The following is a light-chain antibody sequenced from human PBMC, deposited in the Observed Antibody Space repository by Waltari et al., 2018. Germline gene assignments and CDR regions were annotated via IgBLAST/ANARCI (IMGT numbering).Light chain of an antibody. CDR1: QSLLHRNGKNY. J-gene: IGKJ2*01. CDR3: QQYYSIPYT. Sequence: DIVMTQSPLSLPVTPGEPASISCRSNQSLLHRNGKNYLDWYLQKPGQSPQLLIYLGSNRASGVPDRFSGSGSGTDFTLKISRVEAEDVAVYYCQQYYSIPYTFGPGTKLEIK. V-gene: IGKV2-28*01. CDR2: LGS.